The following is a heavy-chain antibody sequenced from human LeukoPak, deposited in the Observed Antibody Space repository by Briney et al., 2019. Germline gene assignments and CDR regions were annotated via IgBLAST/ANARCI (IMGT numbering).Heavy chain of an antibody. J-gene: IGHJ4*02. Sequence: ASVKVSCKASGYTFASYDINWVRQATGQGLEWMGWMNPNSGNTGYAQKFQGRVTMTRNTSISTAYMELSSLRSEDTAVYCCARGLRYFDWLLSPLDYWGQGTLVTVSS. V-gene: IGHV1-8*01. D-gene: IGHD3-9*01. CDR2: MNPNSGNT. CDR3: ARGLRYFDWLLSPLDY. CDR1: GYTFASYD.